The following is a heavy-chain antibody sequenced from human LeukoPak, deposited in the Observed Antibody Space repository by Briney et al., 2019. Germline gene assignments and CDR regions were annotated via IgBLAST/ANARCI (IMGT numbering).Heavy chain of an antibody. D-gene: IGHD3-22*01. CDR3: ARAVVLYYDGSGYSTRFDY. V-gene: IGHV4-34*01. J-gene: IGHJ4*02. CDR1: GGSFSGYY. CDR2: INHSGST. Sequence: SETLSLTCAVYGGSFSGYYWSWIRQPPGKGLEWIGEINHSGSTNYNPSLKSRVTISVDTSKNQFSLKLRSVTAADTAMYYCARAVVLYYDGSGYSTRFDYWGQGTLVTVSS.